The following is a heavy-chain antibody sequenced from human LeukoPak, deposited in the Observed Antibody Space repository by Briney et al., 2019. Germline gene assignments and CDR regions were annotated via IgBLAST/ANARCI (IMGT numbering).Heavy chain of an antibody. CDR1: GGSFSGYY. Sequence: ASETLSLTCAVYGGSFSGYYWSWIRQPPGKGLEWIGEINHSGSTNYNPSLKSRVTISVDTSKNQFSLKLSSVTAADTAVYYCARGEHCTNGVCPQQYGMDVWGQGTTVTVSS. CDR2: INHSGST. D-gene: IGHD2-8*01. V-gene: IGHV4-34*01. J-gene: IGHJ6*02. CDR3: ARGEHCTNGVCPQQYGMDV.